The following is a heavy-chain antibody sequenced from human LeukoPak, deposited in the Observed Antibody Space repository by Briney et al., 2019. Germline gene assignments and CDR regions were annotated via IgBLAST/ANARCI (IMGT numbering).Heavy chain of an antibody. J-gene: IGHJ4*02. Sequence: GRSLRLSCAASGFTFSSYAMHWVRQAPGKGLEWVAVISYDGSNKYYADSVKGRFTISRDNSKNTLYLQMNSLRAEDTAVYYCARGGYSSSWYVYFDYWGQGTLVTVSS. CDR3: ARGGYSSSWYVYFDY. V-gene: IGHV3-30-3*01. CDR2: ISYDGSNK. CDR1: GFTFSSYA. D-gene: IGHD6-13*01.